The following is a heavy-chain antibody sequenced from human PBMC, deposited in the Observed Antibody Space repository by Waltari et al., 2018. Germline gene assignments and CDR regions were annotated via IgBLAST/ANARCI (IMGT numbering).Heavy chain of an antibody. V-gene: IGHV4-39*01. D-gene: IGHD3-3*02. J-gene: IGHJ5*02. Sequence: QLQLQESGPGLVKPPETLSLTCTVPGGSISSSGSYWGWIRQPPGKGLEWIGSISYSVITYYNTSLMSRVTISVDTSKNQFSLKLTSVIAAETAVFYCARFSKSANWIDPWGQGTLVTVSS. CDR3: ARFSKSANWIDP. CDR1: GGSISSSGSY. CDR2: ISYSVIT.